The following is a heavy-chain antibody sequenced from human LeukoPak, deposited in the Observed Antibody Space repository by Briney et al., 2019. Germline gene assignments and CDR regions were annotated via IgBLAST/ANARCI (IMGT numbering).Heavy chain of an antibody. CDR3: ARGGYSGTYFFDY. CDR1: GFTFSNYW. J-gene: IGHJ4*02. D-gene: IGHD1-26*01. V-gene: IGHV3-74*01. CDR2: INGNGGST. Sequence: LTGGSLRLSCAASGFTFSNYWMHWVRQAPGKGLVWVSRINGNGGSTSYADSVKGRFTISRDNAKNTLYLQMNSLTAEDTAVYYCARGGYSGTYFFDYWGQGTLVTVSS.